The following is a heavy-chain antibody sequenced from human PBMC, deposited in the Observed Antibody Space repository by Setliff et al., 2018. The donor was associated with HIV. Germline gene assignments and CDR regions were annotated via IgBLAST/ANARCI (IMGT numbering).Heavy chain of an antibody. CDR3: ARDRYHYGSGSYYQSGSDAFDI. CDR2: INTNTGNP. D-gene: IGHD3-10*01. V-gene: IGHV7-4-1*02. Sequence: ASVKVSCKASGYTFTSYAMNWVRQAPGQGLEWMGWINTNTGNPTYAQGFTGRFVFSLDTSVNTAYLQISSLKAEDTAVYYCARDRYHYGSGSYYQSGSDAFDIWGQGTMVTVSS. CDR1: GYTFTSYA. J-gene: IGHJ3*02.